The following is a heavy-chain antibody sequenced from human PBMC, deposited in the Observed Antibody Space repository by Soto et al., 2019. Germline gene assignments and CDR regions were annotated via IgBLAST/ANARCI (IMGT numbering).Heavy chain of an antibody. D-gene: IGHD6-19*01. Sequence: PGGSLRLSCAASGFTFSSYAMSWVRQAPGKGLEWVSAISGSGGSTYYADSVKGRFTISRDNSKNTLYLQMNSLRAEDTAVYYCAKSWDSSGGYRGYWYFDLWGRGTLVTVSS. V-gene: IGHV3-23*01. CDR3: AKSWDSSGGYRGYWYFDL. CDR2: ISGSGGST. CDR1: GFTFSSYA. J-gene: IGHJ2*01.